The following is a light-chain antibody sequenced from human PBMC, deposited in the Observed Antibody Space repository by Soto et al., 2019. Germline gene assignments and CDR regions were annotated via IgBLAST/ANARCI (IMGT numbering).Light chain of an antibody. J-gene: IGLJ1*01. Sequence: QSALTQPPSASGTPGQRVTISCSGSSSNIGSNYVYWYQQLPGTAPKLLIYSNNQRPSGVPDRFSGSESGTSASLAISGLRSEDEADYHCAAWDDSLSGYVFGTGTKVTVL. CDR1: SSNIGSNY. V-gene: IGLV1-47*02. CDR3: AAWDDSLSGYV. CDR2: SNN.